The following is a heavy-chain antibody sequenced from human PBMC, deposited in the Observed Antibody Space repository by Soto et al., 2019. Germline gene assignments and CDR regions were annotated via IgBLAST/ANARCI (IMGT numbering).Heavy chain of an antibody. CDR2: IKSKTDGGTT. V-gene: IGHV3-15*01. J-gene: IGHJ4*02. D-gene: IGHD3-3*01. Sequence: GGSLRLSCAASGFTFSNAWMSWVRQAPGKGLEWVGRIKSKTDGGTTDYAAPVKGRFTISRDDSKNTLYLQMNSLKTEDTAVYYCTTDLVDGYYDFWSGYYSGYWGQGTLVTVSS. CDR1: GFTFSNAW. CDR3: TTDLVDGYYDFWSGYYSGY.